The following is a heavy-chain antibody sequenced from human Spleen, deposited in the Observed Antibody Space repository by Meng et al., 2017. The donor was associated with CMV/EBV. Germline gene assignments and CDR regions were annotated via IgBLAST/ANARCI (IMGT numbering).Heavy chain of an antibody. D-gene: IGHD1-26*01. CDR3: ARMAVGARPPDY. J-gene: IGHJ4*02. Sequence: ASVKVSCKASGYTFTSYYMHWVRQAPGQGLEWMGIINPSGGSTSYAQKFQGRVTMTRDTSTSTAYMELSRLRSDDTAVYYCARMAVGARPPDYWGQGTLVTVSS. CDR2: INPSGGST. CDR1: GYTFTSYY. V-gene: IGHV1-46*01.